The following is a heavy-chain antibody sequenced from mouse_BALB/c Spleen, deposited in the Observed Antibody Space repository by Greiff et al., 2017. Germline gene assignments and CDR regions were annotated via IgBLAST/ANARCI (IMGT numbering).Heavy chain of an antibody. J-gene: IGHJ3*01. CDR1: GYTFTSYV. Sequence: EVQLQQSGPELVKPGASVKMSCKASGYTFTSYVMHWVKQKPGQGLEWIGYINPYNDGTKYNEKFKGKATITADTSSNTAYLQLSSLTSEDTAVYYCARDYGYDGVPHAYWGQGTLVTVSA. CDR2: INPYNDGT. D-gene: IGHD2-2*01. V-gene: IGHV1-14*01. CDR3: ARDYGYDGVPHAY.